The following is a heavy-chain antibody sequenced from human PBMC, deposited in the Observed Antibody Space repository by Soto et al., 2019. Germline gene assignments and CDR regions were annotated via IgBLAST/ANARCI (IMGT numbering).Heavy chain of an antibody. CDR3: ARAAVSGEYYYFDY. CDR2: LNPNTGVT. V-gene: IGHV1-2*02. J-gene: IGHJ4*02. CDR1: AYTFTGYY. D-gene: IGHD3-10*01. Sequence: QVQLVQSGAEVKKPGASVMVSCKASAYTFTGYYIHWVRQAPGQGLEWMGWLNPNTGVTKYAHKFQGRVIMTRDTSISTAYMHLSSLTSDDTAIYYCARAAVSGEYYYFDYWGQGTLVTVSS.